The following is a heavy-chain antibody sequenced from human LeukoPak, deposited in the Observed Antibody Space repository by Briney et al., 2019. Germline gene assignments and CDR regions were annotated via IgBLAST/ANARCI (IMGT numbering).Heavy chain of an antibody. Sequence: SETLSLTCTVSGASISSYYWSWIRQPPGKGLGWIGYISNHGSANYNPSLNSPVTISVGASKNQFSLKLRSVTAADTAVYYCARVTGYRIEDYFDYWGQGTLVTVSS. CDR3: ARVTGYRIEDYFDY. CDR1: GASISSYY. J-gene: IGHJ4*02. D-gene: IGHD6-13*01. V-gene: IGHV4-59*01. CDR2: ISNHGSA.